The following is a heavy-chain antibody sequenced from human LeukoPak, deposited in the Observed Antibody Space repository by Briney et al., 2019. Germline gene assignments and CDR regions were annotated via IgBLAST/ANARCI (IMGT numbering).Heavy chain of an antibody. V-gene: IGHV3-33*01. Sequence: PGRSLRLSCAASGFTFSSHGMHWVHQAPGKGLEWVAVIWYDGSNKYYADSVKGRFTISRDNSKNTLYLQMNSLRAEDTAVYYCARDGTGSNSGWYIHWGQGALVTVSS. D-gene: IGHD6-19*01. J-gene: IGHJ4*02. CDR1: GFTFSSHG. CDR3: ARDGTGSNSGWYIH. CDR2: IWYDGSNK.